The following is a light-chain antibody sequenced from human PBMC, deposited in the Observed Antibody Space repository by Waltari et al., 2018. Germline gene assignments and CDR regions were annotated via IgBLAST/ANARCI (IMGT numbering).Light chain of an antibody. CDR1: QSLVYSDGNTY. V-gene: IGKV2-30*01. CDR3: MQGTHWPWT. Sequence: DVVMTQSPLSLPVTLGQPASISCRSSQSLVYSDGNTYLNWFQQRPGHSPRRLIYKVSNRDSGVPDRFSGGGSGTDFTLKISRVEAEDVGVYYCMQGTHWPWTFGQGTKLEIK. CDR2: KVS. J-gene: IGKJ2*02.